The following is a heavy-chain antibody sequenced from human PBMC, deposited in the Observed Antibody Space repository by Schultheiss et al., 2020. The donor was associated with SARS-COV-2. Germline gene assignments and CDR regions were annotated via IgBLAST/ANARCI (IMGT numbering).Heavy chain of an antibody. CDR3: ARAPSIAAPDWFDP. J-gene: IGHJ5*02. V-gene: IGHV4-59*12. Sequence: SETLSLTCTVSGGSISSYYWSWIRQPAGKGLEWIGYIYYSGSTNYNPSLKSRVTLSVDTSKNQFSLKLSSVTAADTAVYYCARAPSIAAPDWFDPWGQGILVTVSS. D-gene: IGHD6-6*01. CDR1: GGSISSYY. CDR2: IYYSGST.